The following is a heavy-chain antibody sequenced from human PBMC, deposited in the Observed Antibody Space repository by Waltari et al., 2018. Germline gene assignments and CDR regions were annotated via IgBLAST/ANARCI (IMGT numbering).Heavy chain of an antibody. CDR3: ARGWSVDY. CDR1: GFIFSSYW. D-gene: IGHD6-13*01. V-gene: IGHV3-7*04. CDR2: IKREGSEK. Sequence: EVQLLESGGGLVQPGGSLRLPCVASGFIFSSYWMSWVRQAPGKGVEWVANIKREGSEKYYVDSVKGRFTISRDNAKNSLYLQMNSLRAEDTAVYYCARGWSVDYWGQGTLVTVSS. J-gene: IGHJ4*02.